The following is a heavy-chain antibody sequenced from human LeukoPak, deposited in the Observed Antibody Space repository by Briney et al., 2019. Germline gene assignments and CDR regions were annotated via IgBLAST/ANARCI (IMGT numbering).Heavy chain of an antibody. D-gene: IGHD1-26*01. CDR3: ARDTPGGSYRWAFDI. CDR1: GFTVSSNY. V-gene: IGHV3-53*01. J-gene: IGHJ3*02. Sequence: GGSLRLSCAASGFTVSSNYMSWVRQAPGKGLEWVSVIYSGGSTYYADSVKGRFAISRDNSKNTLYLQMNSLRAEDTAVYYCARDTPGGSYRWAFDIWGQGTMVTVSS. CDR2: IYSGGST.